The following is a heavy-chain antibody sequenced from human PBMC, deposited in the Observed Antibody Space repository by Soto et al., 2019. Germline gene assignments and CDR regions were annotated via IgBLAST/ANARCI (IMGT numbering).Heavy chain of an antibody. D-gene: IGHD6-19*01. CDR2: IVVGSGNT. J-gene: IGHJ3*02. Sequence: SVKVSCKASGFTFTSSAMQWVRQARGQRLEWIGWIVVGSGNTNYAQKFQERVTITRDMSTSTAYMELSSLRSEDTAVYYCAAGLGQWLVPDAFEIWGQGTMVTVSS. CDR1: GFTFTSSA. V-gene: IGHV1-58*02. CDR3: AAGLGQWLVPDAFEI.